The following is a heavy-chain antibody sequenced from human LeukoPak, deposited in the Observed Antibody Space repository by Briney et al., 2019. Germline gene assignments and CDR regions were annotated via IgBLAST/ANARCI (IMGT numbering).Heavy chain of an antibody. D-gene: IGHD2-2*01. V-gene: IGHV1-2*02. CDR1: GYTFTGYY. J-gene: IGHJ6*03. CDR3: ARDIEYQLLIEYYYYYMDV. CDR2: INPNSGGT. Sequence: EASVKVSCKASGYTFTGYYMHWVRQAPGQGLEWMGWINPNSGGTNYAQKFQGRVTMTRDTSISTAYMELSRLRSDDTAVYYCARDIEYQLLIEYYYYYMDVWGKGTTVTVSS.